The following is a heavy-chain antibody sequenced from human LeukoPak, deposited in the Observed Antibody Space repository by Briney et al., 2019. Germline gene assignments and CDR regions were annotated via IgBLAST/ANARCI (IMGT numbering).Heavy chain of an antibody. Sequence: SETLSLTCTVSGGSISSSSYYWGWIRQPPGKGLEWIGSIYYSGSTYYNPSLKSRVTISVDTSKNQFSLKLSSVTAADTAVYYCARQGDYYGSGSSFDFDYWGQGTLVTVSS. CDR2: IYYSGST. CDR3: ARQGDYYGSGSSFDFDY. CDR1: GGSISSSSYY. J-gene: IGHJ4*02. V-gene: IGHV4-39*01. D-gene: IGHD3-10*01.